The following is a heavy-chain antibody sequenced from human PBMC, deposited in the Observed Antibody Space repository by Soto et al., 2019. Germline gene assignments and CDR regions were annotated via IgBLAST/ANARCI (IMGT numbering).Heavy chain of an antibody. CDR3: ARDRGYCSSTSCYRYYYYGMDV. J-gene: IGHJ6*02. CDR1: GYTFTGYY. V-gene: IGHV1-2*04. Sequence: ASVKVSCKASGYTFTGYYMHWVRQAPGQGLEWMGWINPNSGGTNYAQKFQGWVTMTRDTSISTAYMELSRLRSDDTAVYYCARDRGYCSSTSCYRYYYYGMDVWGQGTAVTVSS. CDR2: INPNSGGT. D-gene: IGHD2-2*01.